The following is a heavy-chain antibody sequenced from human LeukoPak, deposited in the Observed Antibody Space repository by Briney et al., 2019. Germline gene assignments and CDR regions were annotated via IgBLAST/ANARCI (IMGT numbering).Heavy chain of an antibody. J-gene: IGHJ4*02. V-gene: IGHV3-21*04. CDR2: ISSSSSYI. CDR3: AKDRYSSSWASDFDC. D-gene: IGHD6-13*01. Sequence: GGSLRLSCAASGFTFSSYGMHWVRQAPGKGLEWVSSISSSSSYIYYADSVKGRFTISRDNSKNTLYLQMNSLRAEDTAVYYCAKDRYSSSWASDFDCWGQGTLVTVSS. CDR1: GFTFSSYG.